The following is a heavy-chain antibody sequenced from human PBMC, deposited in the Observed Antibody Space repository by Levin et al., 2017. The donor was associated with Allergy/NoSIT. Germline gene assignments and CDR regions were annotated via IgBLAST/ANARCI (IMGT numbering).Heavy chain of an antibody. D-gene: IGHD4-11*01. J-gene: IGHJ5*02. CDR2: IWNDGSNK. V-gene: IGHV3-33*01. Sequence: GGSLRLSCAASGFTFSNYGMHWVRRAPGKGLEWVAVIWNDGSNKYYADSVKGRFTISRDNSKNTLSLQMNSLRAEDTAIYYCARTGPMTTVSTRWLDPWGQGTLVTVSS. CDR1: GFTFSNYG. CDR3: ARTGPMTTVSTRWLDP.